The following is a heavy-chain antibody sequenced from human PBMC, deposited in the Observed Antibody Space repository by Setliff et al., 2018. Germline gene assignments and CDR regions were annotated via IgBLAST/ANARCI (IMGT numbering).Heavy chain of an antibody. CDR1: GGTFSSYG. CDR3: VREGVDTRSSTDYRSYMDV. CDR2: TIPVFGTT. Sequence: GASVKVSCKASGGTFSSYGISWVRQAPGQGLEWMGGTIPVFGTTDYSQKFQGRVTIITDESTSTAFMQLSSLRSEDTAVYYCVREGVDTRSSTDYRSYMDVWGKGTTVTVSS. V-gene: IGHV1-69*05. J-gene: IGHJ6*03. D-gene: IGHD5-18*01.